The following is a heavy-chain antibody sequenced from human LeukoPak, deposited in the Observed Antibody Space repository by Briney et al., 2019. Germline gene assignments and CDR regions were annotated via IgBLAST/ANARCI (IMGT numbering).Heavy chain of an antibody. CDR1: GFTFSDYT. Sequence: PGGSLRLSCAASGFTFSDYTMNWVRQAPGKGLEWVSYISSSSSTIYYADSVKGRFTISRDNAKNSLYLQMNSLRAEDTAVYYCARGGRYYYMDVWGKGTTVTVSS. V-gene: IGHV3-48*01. J-gene: IGHJ6*03. CDR3: ARGGRYYYMDV. CDR2: ISSSSSTI.